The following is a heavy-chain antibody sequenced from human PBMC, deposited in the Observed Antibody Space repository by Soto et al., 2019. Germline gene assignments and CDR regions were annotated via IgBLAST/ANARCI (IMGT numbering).Heavy chain of an antibody. V-gene: IGHV3-30*18. Sequence: GGSLRLSCAASGFTFSSYGMHWVRQAPGKGLEWVAVISYDGSNKYYADSVKGRFTISRDNSKNTLYLQMNSLRAEDTAVYYCAKDDEIYGSGSYSASGDYWGQGTLVTVSS. CDR2: ISYDGSNK. J-gene: IGHJ4*02. D-gene: IGHD3-10*01. CDR3: AKDDEIYGSGSYSASGDY. CDR1: GFTFSSYG.